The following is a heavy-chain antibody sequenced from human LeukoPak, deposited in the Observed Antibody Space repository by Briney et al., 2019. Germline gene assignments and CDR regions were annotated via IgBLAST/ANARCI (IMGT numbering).Heavy chain of an antibody. D-gene: IGHD5-18*01. V-gene: IGHV3-30*18. CDR3: AKDRYSYALGYYFDY. Sequence: GGSLRLSCAASGFTFSSYDMHWVRQAPGKGLEWVAVISYDGSNKYYADSVKGRFTISRDNSKNTLYLQMNSLRAEDTAVYYCAKDRYSYALGYYFDYWGQGTLVTVSS. CDR2: ISYDGSNK. CDR1: GFTFSSYD. J-gene: IGHJ4*02.